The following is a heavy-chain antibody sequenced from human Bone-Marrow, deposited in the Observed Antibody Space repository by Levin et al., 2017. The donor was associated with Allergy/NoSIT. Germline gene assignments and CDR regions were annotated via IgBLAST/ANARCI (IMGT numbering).Heavy chain of an antibody. V-gene: IGHV4-39*01. CDR2: IYYSGST. J-gene: IGHJ4*02. CDR3: ARAFGEGYFDY. CDR1: GGSISSSSYY. D-gene: IGHD3-10*01. Sequence: SETLSLTCTVSGGSISSSSYYWGWIRQPPGKGLEWIGSIYYSGSTYYNPSLKSRVTISVDTSKNQFSLKLSSVTAADTAVYYCARAFGEGYFDYWGQGTLVTVSS.